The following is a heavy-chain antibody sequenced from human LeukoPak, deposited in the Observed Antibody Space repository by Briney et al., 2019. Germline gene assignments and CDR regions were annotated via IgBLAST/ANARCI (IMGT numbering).Heavy chain of an antibody. CDR2: ISAYNGNT. V-gene: IGHV1-18*01. D-gene: IGHD1-7*01. CDR1: GYTFPRYG. Sequence: GASVKVSCKASGYTFPRYGISCVRQAPGQGLEWMGWISAYNGNTNYAQKLQGRVTMTTDTSTSTAYMELRSLRSDDTAVYYCARGKLRELLGYWGQGTLVTVSS. J-gene: IGHJ4*02. CDR3: ARGKLRELLGY.